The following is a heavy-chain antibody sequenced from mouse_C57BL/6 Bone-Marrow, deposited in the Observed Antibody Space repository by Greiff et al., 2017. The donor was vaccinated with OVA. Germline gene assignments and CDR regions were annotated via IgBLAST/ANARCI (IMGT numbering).Heavy chain of an antibody. D-gene: IGHD1-1*01. CDR1: GYTFTDYN. V-gene: IGHV1-22*01. CDR3: ARGGSDSDWYFDV. J-gene: IGHJ1*03. Sequence: EVKLMESGPELVKPGASVKMSCKASGYTFTDYNMHWVKQSHGKSLEWIGYINPNNGGTSYNQKFKGKATLTVNKSSSTAYMELRSLTSEDSAVYYCARGGSDSDWYFDVWGTGTTVTVSS. CDR2: INPNNGGT.